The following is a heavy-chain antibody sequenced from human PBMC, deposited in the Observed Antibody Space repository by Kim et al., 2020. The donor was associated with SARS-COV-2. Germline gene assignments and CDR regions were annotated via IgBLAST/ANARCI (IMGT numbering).Heavy chain of an antibody. D-gene: IGHD5-18*01. V-gene: IGHV4-34*01. Sequence: SETLSLTCAVFGGSFSGYDWSWIRQPPGKGLEWIGEINHSGSTNYNSSLKGRVTISVDTSEYQFSLKLSSVTAADTAVFYCARVGRGYSYAVVAFDIWGQGTVFTVSS. CDR2: INHSGST. J-gene: IGHJ3*02. CDR3: ARVGRGYSYAVVAFDI. CDR1: GGSFSGYD.